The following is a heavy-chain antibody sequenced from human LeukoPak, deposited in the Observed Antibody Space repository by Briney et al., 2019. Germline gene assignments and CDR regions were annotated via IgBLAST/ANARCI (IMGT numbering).Heavy chain of an antibody. CDR3: ARGGGPPSYFDF. CDR1: GGSISSSSHY. V-gene: IGHV4-39*07. CDR2: IYYSGST. J-gene: IGHJ4*02. Sequence: PSETLSLTCTVSGGSISSSSHYWGWIRQPPGKGLEWIGSIYYSGSTYYNPSLKSRVTISVDTSKNQFSLKLGSLTAADTAVYYCARGGGPPSYFDFWGQGTLVTVSS.